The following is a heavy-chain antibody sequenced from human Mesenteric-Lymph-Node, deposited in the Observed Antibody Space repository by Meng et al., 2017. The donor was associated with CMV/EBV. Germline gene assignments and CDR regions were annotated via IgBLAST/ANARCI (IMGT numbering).Heavy chain of an antibody. J-gene: IGHJ4*02. CDR2: ISYDGSNK. CDR1: GFTFSSYA. Sequence: GGPLRLSCAASGFTFSSYAMHWVRQAPGKGLEWVAVISYDGSNKYYADSVKGRFTISRDNSKNTLYLQMNSLRAEDAAVYYCARQRGSSSYAYFDYWGQGTLVTVSS. CDR3: ARQRGSSSYAYFDY. V-gene: IGHV3-30*04. D-gene: IGHD6-13*01.